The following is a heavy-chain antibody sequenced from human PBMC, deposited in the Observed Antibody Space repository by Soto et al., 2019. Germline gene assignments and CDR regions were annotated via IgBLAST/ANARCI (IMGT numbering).Heavy chain of an antibody. D-gene: IGHD3-3*01. Sequence: SETLSLTCTVSGGSISSGDYYWSWIRQPPGKGLEWIGYIYYSGSTYYSPSLKSRVTISVDTSKNQFSLKLSSVTAADTAVYYCARRSGYCYYGMDVWGQGTTVTVSS. J-gene: IGHJ6*02. CDR3: ARRSGYCYYGMDV. CDR2: IYYSGST. CDR1: GGSISSGDYY. V-gene: IGHV4-30-4*01.